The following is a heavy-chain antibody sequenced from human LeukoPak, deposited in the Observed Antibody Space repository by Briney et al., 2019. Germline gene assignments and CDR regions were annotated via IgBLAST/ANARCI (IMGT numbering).Heavy chain of an antibody. D-gene: IGHD3-22*01. V-gene: IGHV1-69*06. J-gene: IGHJ4*02. CDR2: IIPIFGTA. CDR1: GGTFSSYA. CDR3: ARGRYYYDSSGPIDY. Sequence: SVKVSCKASGGTFSSYAISWVRQAPGQGLEWMGGIIPIFGTANYAQKFQGRVTITADKSTSTAYMELSSLRSEDTAVYYCARGRYYYDSSGPIDYWGQGTLVTVSS.